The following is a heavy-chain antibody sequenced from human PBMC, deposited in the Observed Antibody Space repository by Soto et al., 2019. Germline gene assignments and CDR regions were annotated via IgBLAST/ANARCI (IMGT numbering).Heavy chain of an antibody. D-gene: IGHD2-15*01. V-gene: IGHV4-59*01. CDR3: ARDLEVAGGFDP. CDR2: IFYTGKT. CDR1: AGSISNYH. J-gene: IGHJ5*02. Sequence: PSETLSLTCSVSAGSISNYHWSWIRQPPGKGLEWIGYIFYTGKTNYNPSLKSRVTISLDTSKNQFSLRLDSVTAADTAVYYCARDLEVAGGFDPWGQGVLVTVSS.